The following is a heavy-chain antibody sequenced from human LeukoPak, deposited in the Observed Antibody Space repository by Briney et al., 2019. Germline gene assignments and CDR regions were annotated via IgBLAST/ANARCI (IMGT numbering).Heavy chain of an antibody. J-gene: IGHJ3*02. CDR1: GFTFSSYS. V-gene: IGHV3-21*01. D-gene: IGHD3-10*01. CDR2: ISSSSSYI. Sequence: NPGGSLRLSCAASGFTFSSYSMNWVRQAPGKGLEWVASISSSSSYIYYADSVKGRFTISRDNAKNSLYLQMNSLRAEDTAVYYCATSPEVRGVTPNAFDIWGQGTMVTVSS. CDR3: ATSPEVRGVTPNAFDI.